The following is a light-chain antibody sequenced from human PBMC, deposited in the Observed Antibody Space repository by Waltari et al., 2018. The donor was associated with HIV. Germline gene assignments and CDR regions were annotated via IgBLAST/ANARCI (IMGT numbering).Light chain of an antibody. CDR3: QSSDISGNYWV. Sequence: SYGLTQPPSVSVSPGQTATITCSGDALPKHYAYWYQQKPGQAPVMVIYKDSERPSGIPERFSGSSSATTVTLTISGVQAEDEADYYCQSSDISGNYWVFGGGTKLTVL. V-gene: IGLV3-25*03. J-gene: IGLJ3*02. CDR1: ALPKHY. CDR2: KDS.